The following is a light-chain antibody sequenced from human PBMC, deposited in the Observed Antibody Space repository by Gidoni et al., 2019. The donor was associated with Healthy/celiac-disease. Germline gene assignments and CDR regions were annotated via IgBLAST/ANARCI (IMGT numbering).Light chain of an antibody. CDR2: KES. Sequence: SYELTQPPSVSVSPGQTARITCSGDALPTQYAYWYQQKPGQAPVLVICKESERPSGIPERCSGSSSGTTVTLTISGVQAEDEADYYCQSADSSGTVVFGGGTKLTVL. CDR3: QSADSSGTVV. J-gene: IGLJ2*01. V-gene: IGLV3-25*03. CDR1: ALPTQY.